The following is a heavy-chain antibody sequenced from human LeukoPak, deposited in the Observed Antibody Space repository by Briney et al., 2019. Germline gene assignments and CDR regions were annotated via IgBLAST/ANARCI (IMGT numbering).Heavy chain of an antibody. CDR3: ARKGWGSYRYKGNWFDP. Sequence: VASVKVSCKASGGTFSSYAISWVRQAPGQGLEWMGGIIPIFGTANYAQKFQGRVTITADESTSTAYMELSSLRSKDTAVYYCARKGWGSYRYKGNWFDPWGQGTLVTVSS. CDR2: IIPIFGTA. CDR1: GGTFSSYA. V-gene: IGHV1-69*13. D-gene: IGHD3-16*02. J-gene: IGHJ5*02.